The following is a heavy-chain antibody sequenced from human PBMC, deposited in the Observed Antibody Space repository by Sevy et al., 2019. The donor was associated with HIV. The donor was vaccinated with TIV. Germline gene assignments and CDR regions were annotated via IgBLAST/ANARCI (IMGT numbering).Heavy chain of an antibody. J-gene: IGHJ6*02. CDR1: RFTFSNFG. Sequence: GGSLRLSCAASRFTFSNFGMHWVRQAPGKGLEWLADISYDGNKIYYVDSVKGRFTVSRDNSKNTLYLQMNSLRAEDTAVYYCAIFYSYGSGIYYNGMDVWGQGTTVTVSS. D-gene: IGHD3-10*01. CDR2: ISYDGNKI. CDR3: AIFYSYGSGIYYNGMDV. V-gene: IGHV3-30*03.